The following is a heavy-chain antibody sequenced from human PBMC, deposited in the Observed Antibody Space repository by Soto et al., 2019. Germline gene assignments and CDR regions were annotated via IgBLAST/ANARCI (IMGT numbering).Heavy chain of an antibody. V-gene: IGHV1-2*02. CDR3: ASRYNWNPRGAFDI. CDR1: GYTFTGYY. CDR2: INANNGNT. J-gene: IGHJ3*02. D-gene: IGHD1-20*01. Sequence: ASVKVSCKASGYTFTGYYMHWVRQAPGQGLEWMGWINANNGNTNYAQKLQGRVTMTRDTSMSIAYMELRRLRSDDTAVYYCASRYNWNPRGAFDIWGQGTMVTVSS.